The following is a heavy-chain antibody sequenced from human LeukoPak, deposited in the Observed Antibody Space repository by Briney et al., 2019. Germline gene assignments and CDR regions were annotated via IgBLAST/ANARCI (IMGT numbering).Heavy chain of an antibody. Sequence: GASVKVSCKVSGYTLTELSMHWVRQAPGKGLEWMGGFDPEDGETIYAQKFQGRDTMTEDTSTDTAYMELSSLRSEDTAVYYCATGPTMIVVVNTFGYWGQGTLVTVSS. D-gene: IGHD3-22*01. V-gene: IGHV1-24*01. J-gene: IGHJ4*02. CDR1: GYTLTELS. CDR2: FDPEDGET. CDR3: ATGPTMIVVVNTFGY.